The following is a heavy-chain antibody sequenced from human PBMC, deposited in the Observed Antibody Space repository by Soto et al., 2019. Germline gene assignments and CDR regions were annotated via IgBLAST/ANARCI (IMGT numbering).Heavy chain of an antibody. Sequence: SETLSLTCTVSGGSISSGGYYWSWIRQHPGKGLEWIGYIYYSGSTYYNPSLKSRVTISVDTSKNQFSLKLSSVTAADTAVYYCASTVFAVAHSSRWCFFDYWGQGTLVTVSS. CDR2: IYYSGST. D-gene: IGHD6-13*01. CDR1: GGSISSGGYY. CDR3: ASTVFAVAHSSRWCFFDY. V-gene: IGHV4-31*03. J-gene: IGHJ4*02.